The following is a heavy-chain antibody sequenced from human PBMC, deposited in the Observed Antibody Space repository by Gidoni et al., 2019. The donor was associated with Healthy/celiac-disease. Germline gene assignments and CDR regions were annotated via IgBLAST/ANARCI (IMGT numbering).Heavy chain of an antibody. D-gene: IGHD1-1*01. V-gene: IGHV3-21*01. CDR1: GLTFSSSR. Sequence: EVQLVESGGGLVKPGGSLRLSCASSGLTFSSSRMNWVRQAPGTGLEWVSSISSSSSYIYYADSVKGRFTISRDNAKNSLYLQMTSLRAEDTAVYYCARDPLSYGWNDVRAFDIWGQGTMVTVSS. CDR3: ARDPLSYGWNDVRAFDI. J-gene: IGHJ3*02. CDR2: ISSSSSYI.